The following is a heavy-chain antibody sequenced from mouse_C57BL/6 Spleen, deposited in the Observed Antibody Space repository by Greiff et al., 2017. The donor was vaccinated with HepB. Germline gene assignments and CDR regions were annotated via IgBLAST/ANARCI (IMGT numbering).Heavy chain of an antibody. D-gene: IGHD2-4*01. Sequence: QVQLQQSGAELVKPGASVKISCKASGYAFSSYWMNWVKQRPGKGLEWIGQIYPGDGDTNYNGKFKGKATLTADKSSSTAYMQLSSLTSEDSAVYFCAREGGYYDYDGGFADWGQGTLVTVSA. V-gene: IGHV1-80*01. CDR1: GYAFSSYW. J-gene: IGHJ3*01. CDR2: IYPGDGDT. CDR3: AREGGYYDYDGGFAD.